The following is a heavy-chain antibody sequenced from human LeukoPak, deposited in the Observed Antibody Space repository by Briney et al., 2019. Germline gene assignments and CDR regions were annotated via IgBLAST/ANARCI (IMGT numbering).Heavy chain of an antibody. Sequence: PGGSLRLSCAASGFTFSSYEMNWVRQAPGKGLEWASYISSSGSTIYYADSVKGRFTISRDNAKNSLYLQMNSLRAEDTAVYYCAREYSSSWYPLDYWGQGTLVTVSS. D-gene: IGHD6-13*01. J-gene: IGHJ4*02. CDR2: ISSSGSTI. V-gene: IGHV3-48*03. CDR1: GFTFSSYE. CDR3: AREYSSSWYPLDY.